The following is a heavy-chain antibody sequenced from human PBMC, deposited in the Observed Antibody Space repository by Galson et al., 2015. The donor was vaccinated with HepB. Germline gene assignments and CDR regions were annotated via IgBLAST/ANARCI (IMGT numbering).Heavy chain of an antibody. D-gene: IGHD3-22*01. CDR1: GFTVSSNY. CDR2: IYSGGST. Sequence: SLRLSCAASGFTVSSNYMSWVRQAPGKGLEWVSVIYSGGSTYYADSVKGRFTISRDNSKNTLYLQMNSLRAEDTAVYYCARERTYYYDSSGYYYVGGATGNAFDIWGQGTMVTVSS. J-gene: IGHJ3*02. V-gene: IGHV3-66*01. CDR3: ARERTYYYDSSGYYYVGGATGNAFDI.